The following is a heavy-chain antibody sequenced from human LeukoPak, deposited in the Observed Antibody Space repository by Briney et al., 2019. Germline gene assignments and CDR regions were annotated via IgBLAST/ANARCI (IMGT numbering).Heavy chain of an antibody. CDR2: ISSYNGNT. J-gene: IGHJ3*02. Sequence: ASVKVSCKASGYTFTSYGISWVRQAPGQGLEWMGLISSYNGNTNYAQKLQGRVTMSTDTSTGTVYMELRSLRSDDTAVYYCARRVAVARRDAFDIWGQGTMVTVSS. V-gene: IGHV1-18*01. CDR1: GYTFTSYG. CDR3: ARRVAVARRDAFDI. D-gene: IGHD6-19*01.